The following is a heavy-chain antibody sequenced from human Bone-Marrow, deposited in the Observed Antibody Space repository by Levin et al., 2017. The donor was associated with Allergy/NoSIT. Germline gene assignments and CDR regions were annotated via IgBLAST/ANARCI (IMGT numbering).Heavy chain of an antibody. CDR2: IYPGDSDT. D-gene: IGHD3-9*01. CDR1: GYSFTSYW. V-gene: IGHV5-51*01. J-gene: IGHJ2*01. CDR3: ARRIEQEYYDILSANFEAVKYGYFDL. Sequence: PRASVKVSCKGSGYSFTSYWIGWVRQMPGKGLEWMGIIYPGDSDTRYSPSFQGQVTISADKSISTAYLQWSSLKASDTAMYYCARRIEQEYYDILSANFEAVKYGYFDLWGRGTLVTVSS.